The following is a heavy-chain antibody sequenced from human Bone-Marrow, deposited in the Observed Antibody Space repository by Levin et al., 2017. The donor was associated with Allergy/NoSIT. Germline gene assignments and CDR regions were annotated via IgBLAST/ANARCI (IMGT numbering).Heavy chain of an antibody. CDR1: GGSISSSTHY. D-gene: IGHD5-18*01. J-gene: IGHJ4*02. CDR3: ASSWAGLWFDY. Sequence: ESLKISCSVSGGSISSSTHYWGWIRQPPGKWLEWIGSIFYTGTTFYNPSLKSRVSISVDTSKNQFSLKLSSVTAADTAVYYCASSWAGLWFDYWGQGTLVTFSS. CDR2: IFYTGTT. V-gene: IGHV4-39*01.